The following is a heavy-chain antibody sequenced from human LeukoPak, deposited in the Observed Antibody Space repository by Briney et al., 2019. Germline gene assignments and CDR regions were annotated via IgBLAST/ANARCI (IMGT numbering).Heavy chain of an antibody. V-gene: IGHV1-2*02. Sequence: ASVKVSCKASGYTFTGYYMHWVRPAPGQGLEWRGWINPNSGDTNYAQKFQGRVTMTRDTSISTAYMELSRLRSDDTAVYYCASGRKYYDSNDGMDVWGQGTTVTVSS. CDR2: INPNSGDT. CDR1: GYTFTGYY. J-gene: IGHJ6*02. D-gene: IGHD3-22*01. CDR3: ASGRKYYDSNDGMDV.